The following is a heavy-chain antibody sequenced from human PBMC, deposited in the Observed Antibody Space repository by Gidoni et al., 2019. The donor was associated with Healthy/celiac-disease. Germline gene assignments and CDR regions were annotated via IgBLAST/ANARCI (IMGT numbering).Heavy chain of an antibody. CDR1: GFTFSSYA. CDR2: ISVSGGST. Sequence: EVQLLESGGGLVQPGGSLRLSCAAPGFTFSSYAMSWVRQAPGKGLDWVPAISVSGGSTYYADSVKSRFTISRDNSKNTLYLQMNSLRAEDTAVYYCAKDGLARYRYTVIDYWGQGTLVTVSS. J-gene: IGHJ4*02. V-gene: IGHV3-23*01. CDR3: AKDGLARYRYTVIDY. D-gene: IGHD3-16*02.